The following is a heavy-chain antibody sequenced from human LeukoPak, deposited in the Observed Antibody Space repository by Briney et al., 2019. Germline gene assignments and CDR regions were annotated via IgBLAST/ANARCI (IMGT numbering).Heavy chain of an antibody. CDR3: TTAQVVRGVTHVDY. Sequence: GGSLRLSCAASGITFSNACMTWVRQAPGKGLEWVGRIKSKTDGGTTDYAAPVKGRFTISRDDSKNTLYLQMNSLKTEDTAVYYCTTAQVVRGVTHVDYWGQGTLVTVSS. D-gene: IGHD3-10*01. CDR1: GITFSNAC. CDR2: IKSKTDGGTT. J-gene: IGHJ4*02. V-gene: IGHV3-15*01.